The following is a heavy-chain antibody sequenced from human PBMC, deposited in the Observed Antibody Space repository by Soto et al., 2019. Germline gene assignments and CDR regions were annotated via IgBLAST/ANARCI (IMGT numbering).Heavy chain of an antibody. CDR3: VRDHHDFSSDYHYYHMDV. J-gene: IGHJ6*03. V-gene: IGHV1-18*01. D-gene: IGHD3-3*01. CDR2: SSTYNGNT. CDR1: GYTLSNYG. Sequence: QAPLVQSGAEMKKPGASVKVSCKASGYTLSNYGISWVRQAPGQGLEWMGWSSTYNGNTKYAKNFQGRVTMTTDTSTSTAYMELRSLRSDDTAVYYCVRDHHDFSSDYHYYHMDVWGKGTTVTVSS.